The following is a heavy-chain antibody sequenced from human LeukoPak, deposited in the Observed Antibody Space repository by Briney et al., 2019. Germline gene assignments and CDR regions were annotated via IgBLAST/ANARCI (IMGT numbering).Heavy chain of an antibody. CDR2: INHSGST. CDR3: AREDRALWAYYFDY. D-gene: IGHD3-10*01. J-gene: IGHJ4*02. CDR1: GGSFSGYY. Sequence: PSETLSLTCAVYGGSFSGYYWSWIRQPPGKGLEWIGEINHSGSTNYNPSLKSRVSISVVTSKNQFSLKLSSVTAADTAVYYCAREDRALWAYYFDYWGQGTLVTVSS. V-gene: IGHV4-34*01.